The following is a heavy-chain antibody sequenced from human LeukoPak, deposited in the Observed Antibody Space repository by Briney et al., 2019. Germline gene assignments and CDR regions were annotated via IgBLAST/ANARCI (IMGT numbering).Heavy chain of an antibody. CDR1: GGSFSGYY. D-gene: IGHD2-15*01. V-gene: IGHV4-34*01. CDR3: AKALGDRYCSGGSCYSSYYYYYYYMDV. Sequence: SETLSLTCAVYGGSFSGYYWSWLRQPPGKGLEWIGEINHSGSTNYNPSLTSRVTISVDTSKNQFSLKLSSVTAADTAVYYCAKALGDRYCSGGSCYSSYYYYYYYMDVWGKGTTVTVSS. CDR2: INHSGST. J-gene: IGHJ6*03.